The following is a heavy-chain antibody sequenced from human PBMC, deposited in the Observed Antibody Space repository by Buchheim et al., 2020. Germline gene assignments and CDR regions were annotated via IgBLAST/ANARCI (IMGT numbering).Heavy chain of an antibody. V-gene: IGHV4-31*03. CDR1: GGSISSGGYY. CDR3: AREKTSPTTVTTEGGYYFDY. CDR2: IYYSGST. Sequence: QVQLQESGPGLVKPSQTLSLSCTVSGGSISSGGYYWSWIRQHPGKGLEWIGYIYYSGSTYYNPSLKSRVTISVDTSKNQFSLKLSSVTAADTAVYYCAREKTSPTTVTTEGGYYFDYWGQGTL. J-gene: IGHJ4*02. D-gene: IGHD4-17*01.